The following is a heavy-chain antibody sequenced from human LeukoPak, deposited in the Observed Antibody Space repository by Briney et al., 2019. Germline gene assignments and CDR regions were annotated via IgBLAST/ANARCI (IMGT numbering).Heavy chain of an antibody. J-gene: IGHJ4*02. Sequence: PGGSLRLSCAASGFLFSSYEMNWVRQAPGKGLEWVSYISTSGGTIYYADSVKGRFTISRDNAKNSLYLQMNSLRAEDTAVYYCAREYIGSDYFDYWGQGTLVTVSS. CDR1: GFLFSSYE. CDR2: ISTSGGTI. CDR3: AREYIGSDYFDY. V-gene: IGHV3-48*03. D-gene: IGHD5-12*01.